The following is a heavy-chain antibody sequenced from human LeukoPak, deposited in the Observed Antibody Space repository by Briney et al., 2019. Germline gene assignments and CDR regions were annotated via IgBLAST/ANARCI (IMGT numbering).Heavy chain of an antibody. D-gene: IGHD3-22*01. CDR2: ISWNSGSI. Sequence: GGSLRLSCAASGFTFDDYAMHWVRQAPGKGLEWVSGISWNSGSIGYADSVKGRFTISRDNAKNSLYLQMNSLRAEDTALSYCAKDSYDSSGYSLFDYWGQGTLVTVSS. V-gene: IGHV3-9*01. J-gene: IGHJ4*02. CDR1: GFTFDDYA. CDR3: AKDSYDSSGYSLFDY.